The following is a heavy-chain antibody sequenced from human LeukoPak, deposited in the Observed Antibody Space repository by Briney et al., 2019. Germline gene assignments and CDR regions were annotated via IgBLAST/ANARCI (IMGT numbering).Heavy chain of an antibody. D-gene: IGHD6-13*01. Sequence: PGGSLRLSCAASGISLSSYTMNWVRQAPGKGLEWVSGISWNSGSIGYADSVKGRFTISRDNAKNSLYLQMNSLRAEDTALYYCAKGKIAAAGLYYFDYWGQGTLVTVSS. CDR3: AKGKIAAAGLYYFDY. CDR1: GISLSSYT. CDR2: ISWNSGSI. V-gene: IGHV3-9*01. J-gene: IGHJ4*02.